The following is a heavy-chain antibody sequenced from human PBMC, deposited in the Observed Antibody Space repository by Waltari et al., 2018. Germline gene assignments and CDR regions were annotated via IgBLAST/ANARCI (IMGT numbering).Heavy chain of an antibody. J-gene: IGHJ4*02. Sequence: QVQLQQWGAGLLKPSETLSLTCAVYGGSFSGYYWSWIRQPPGKGLEWIGEINHRGSTNYHPSLKSRVTISVDTSKNQFSLKLSSVTAADTAVYYCARGLRVYDFWSGYSDWGQGTLVTVSS. CDR3: ARGLRVYDFWSGYSD. CDR1: GGSFSGYY. D-gene: IGHD3-3*01. V-gene: IGHV4-34*01. CDR2: INHRGST.